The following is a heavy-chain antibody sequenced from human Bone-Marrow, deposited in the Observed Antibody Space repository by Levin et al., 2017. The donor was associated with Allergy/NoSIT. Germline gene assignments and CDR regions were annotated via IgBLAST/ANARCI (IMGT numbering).Heavy chain of an antibody. D-gene: IGHD2-2*01. CDR2: TSDSGGST. CDR3: AKDLSAVPAANYYYAMDV. J-gene: IGHJ6*02. Sequence: LGESLKISCAASGFTFSSYAMNWVRQAPGKGLEWVSGTSDSGGSTYYADSVKGRFTISRDNSKNTLYLQVNSLRAEDTALYYCAKDLSAVPAANYYYAMDVWGPGTTVTVSS. CDR1: GFTFSSYA. V-gene: IGHV3-23*01.